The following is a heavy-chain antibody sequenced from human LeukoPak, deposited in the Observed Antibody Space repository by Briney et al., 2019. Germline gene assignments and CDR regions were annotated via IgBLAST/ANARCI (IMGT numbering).Heavy chain of an antibody. V-gene: IGHV4-61*02. CDR2: IYTSGST. D-gene: IGHD6-13*01. CDR1: GGSISSGSYY. J-gene: IGHJ5*02. Sequence: PSETLSLTCTVSGGSISSGSYYWSWIRQPAGKGLEWIGRIYTSGSTNYNPSLKSRVTISVDTSKNQFSLKLSSVTAADTAVYYCARHVKGIAAAGSRWFDPWGQGTLVTVSS. CDR3: ARHVKGIAAAGSRWFDP.